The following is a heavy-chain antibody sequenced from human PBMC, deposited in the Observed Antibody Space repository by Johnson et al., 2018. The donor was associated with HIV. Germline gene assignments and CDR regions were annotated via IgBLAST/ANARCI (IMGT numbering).Heavy chain of an antibody. CDR1: GFTFSSFG. CDR3: AREMIRAFYI. D-gene: IGHD3-16*01. CDR2: IWYDGSNR. V-gene: IGHV3-33*01. J-gene: IGHJ3*02. Sequence: QVQLVESGGGVVQPGRSLRLSCAASGFTFSSFGMHWVRQAPGKGLEWVAVIWYDGSNRYYADSVKGRFTISRDNSKNTMYLPMNGLRAEDTAVYYCAREMIRAFYIWGQGTMVTCSS.